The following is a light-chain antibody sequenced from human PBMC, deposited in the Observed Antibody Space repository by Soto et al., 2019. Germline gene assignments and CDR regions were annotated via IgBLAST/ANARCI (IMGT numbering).Light chain of an antibody. Sequence: QSALTQPASVSGSPGQSITISCTGTYNDVGGFNYVSWYQQHPGKVPKLVIFDVSNRPSGVSNRFSGSKSGNTASLTISGLQADDEADYYCSSFTSSNAVLFGGGTKVTVL. CDR1: YNDVGGFNY. CDR3: SSFTSSNAVL. V-gene: IGLV2-14*03. CDR2: DVS. J-gene: IGLJ3*02.